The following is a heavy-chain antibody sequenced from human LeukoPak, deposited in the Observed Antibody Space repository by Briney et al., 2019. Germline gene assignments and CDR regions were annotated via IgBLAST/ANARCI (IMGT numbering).Heavy chain of an antibody. J-gene: IGHJ6*02. D-gene: IGHD6-13*01. CDR3: ARHSGSSSWYEYYGMDV. Sequence: GESLKISCKGSGYSFTSYWIGWVRQMPGKGLEWMGIIYPGDSDTRYSPSFQGQVTISADKSISTAYLQWSSLKASDTAMYYCARHSGSSSWYEYYGMDVWGQGTTVTVSS. V-gene: IGHV5-51*01. CDR1: GYSFTSYW. CDR2: IYPGDSDT.